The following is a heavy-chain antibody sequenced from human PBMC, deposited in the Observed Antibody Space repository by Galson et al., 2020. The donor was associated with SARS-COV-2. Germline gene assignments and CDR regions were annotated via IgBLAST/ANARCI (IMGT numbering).Heavy chain of an antibody. D-gene: IGHD2-21*01. CDR1: GFGFRSYE. J-gene: IGHJ4*02. CDR2: INQDGSER. CDR3: ARERVGGDYTH. Sequence: TGGSLRLSCAASGFGFRSYEMSWVRQAPGKGLEWVANINQDGSERLYVDSVKGRFTISRDNGRYSVFLQMNSLRADDTAVYYCARERVGGDYTHWGQGTLVTVSS. V-gene: IGHV3-7*05.